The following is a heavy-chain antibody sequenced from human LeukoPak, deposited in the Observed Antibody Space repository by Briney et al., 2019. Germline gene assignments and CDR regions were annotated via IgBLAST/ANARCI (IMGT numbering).Heavy chain of an antibody. D-gene: IGHD4-23*01. CDR2: IYSSGST. CDR1: GGSISSHY. Sequence: PSETLSLTCTVSGGSISSHYWSWIRQPPGKGLEWIGWIYSSGSTNYNPSLKSRVTISVDTSKNQFSLKLCSVTAADTAVYYCARAVAHYFDFCGQGTLVTVSS. J-gene: IGHJ4*02. CDR3: ARAVAHYFDF. V-gene: IGHV4-59*11.